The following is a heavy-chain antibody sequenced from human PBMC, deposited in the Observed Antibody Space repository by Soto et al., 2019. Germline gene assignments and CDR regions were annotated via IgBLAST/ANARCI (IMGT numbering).Heavy chain of an antibody. Sequence: GGSLRLSCAASGFTVSSNFMSWVRQAPGKGLEWVSVIYSGGTTYYADSVKGRFTISRHNSKNTLYLQMNSLRADDTAVYYCARGDLGGFDLWGQGTTVTVSS. J-gene: IGHJ3*01. CDR3: ARGDLGGFDL. V-gene: IGHV3-53*01. D-gene: IGHD2-21*02. CDR1: GFTVSSNF. CDR2: IYSGGTT.